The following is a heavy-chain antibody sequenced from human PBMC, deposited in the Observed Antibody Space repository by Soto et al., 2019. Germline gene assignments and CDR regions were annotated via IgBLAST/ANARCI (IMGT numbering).Heavy chain of an antibody. CDR2: IYYSGST. CDR3: ARSYCGGDCYSYPDAFDT. Sequence: SETLSLTCTVSGGSISSSSYYWGWIRQPPGKGLEWIGSIYYSGSTYYNPSLKSRVTISVDTSKNQFSLKLSSVTAADTAVYYCARSYCGGDCYSYPDAFDTWGQGTMVTVSS. D-gene: IGHD2-21*02. CDR1: GGSISSSSYY. V-gene: IGHV4-39*01. J-gene: IGHJ3*02.